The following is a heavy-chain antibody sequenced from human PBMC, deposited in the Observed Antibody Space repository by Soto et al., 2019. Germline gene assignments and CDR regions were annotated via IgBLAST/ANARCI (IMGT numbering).Heavy chain of an antibody. CDR1: GGSIRISA. CDR2: IYYSGST. D-gene: IGHD3-10*01. CDR3: ARVWGGAFDI. Sequence: ERLSPTCTVSGGSIRISAWRSIRQPPGKGLEWIAYIYYSGSTNYTPSLKSRVTISVDTSKNQFSLKLSSVTAADTAVYYCARVWGGAFDIWGQGTMVT. J-gene: IGHJ3*02. V-gene: IGHV4-59*01.